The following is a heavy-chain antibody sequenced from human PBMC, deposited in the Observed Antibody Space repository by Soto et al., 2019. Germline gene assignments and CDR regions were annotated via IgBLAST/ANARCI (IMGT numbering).Heavy chain of an antibody. D-gene: IGHD3-10*01. CDR1: GGSFSGYY. V-gene: IGHV4-34*01. Sequence: QVQLQQRGAGLLKPSETLSLTCAVYGGSFSGYYWSWIRQPPGKGLEWIGEINHSGSTNYNPSLKSRVTISVDTSKNQFSLKLSSVTAADTAVYYCARGARVLGYYGSGSYYSYYGMDVWGQGTTVTVSS. CDR3: ARGARVLGYYGSGSYYSYYGMDV. J-gene: IGHJ6*02. CDR2: INHSGST.